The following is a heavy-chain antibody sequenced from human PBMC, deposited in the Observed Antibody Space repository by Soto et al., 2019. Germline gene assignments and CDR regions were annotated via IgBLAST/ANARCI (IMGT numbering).Heavy chain of an antibody. CDR3: VLVDNYVTPTPQDV. D-gene: IGHD3-16*01. V-gene: IGHV1-18*03. J-gene: IGHJ6*03. CDR2: ISPYSGNT. Sequence: HVQLVPSGDEVRKPVSSVKVSCKASGYIFVNYDIAWVRQAPVQGLEWMGWISPYSGNTHYACKVQRRLNMTTDSSTSTAYMDLGSLTSDEMAMYYFVLVDNYVTPTPQDVWCKGTTVTVS. CDR1: GYIFVNYD.